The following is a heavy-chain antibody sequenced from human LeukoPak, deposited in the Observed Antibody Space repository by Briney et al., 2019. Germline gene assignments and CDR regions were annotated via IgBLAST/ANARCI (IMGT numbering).Heavy chain of an antibody. CDR1: GFTFSSYS. J-gene: IGHJ5*02. CDR3: ASRGSYGGGWFDP. V-gene: IGHV3-21*01. Sequence: PGGSLRLSCAASGFTFSSYSMNWVRQAPGKGLEWVSSISSSSSYIHYADSVKGRFTISRDNAKNSLYLQMNSLRAEDTAVYYCASRGSYGGGWFDPWGQGTLVTVSS. CDR2: ISSSSSYI. D-gene: IGHD1-26*01.